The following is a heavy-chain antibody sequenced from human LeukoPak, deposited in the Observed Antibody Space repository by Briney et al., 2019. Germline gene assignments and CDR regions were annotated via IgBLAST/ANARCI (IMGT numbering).Heavy chain of an antibody. J-gene: IGHJ4*02. CDR1: GYTFTDYY. D-gene: IGHD5-12*01. V-gene: IGHV1-2*02. CDR2: INPNSGGT. CDR3: ASGQWMRVFDY. Sequence: ASVKVSCKASGYTFTDYYIHWVRQAPGQGLEWMGWINPNSGGTSYGQNFQGRVTLTRDTSITTAYMDLGRMTSDDTAVYYCASGQWMRVFDYWGQGTLVTVSS.